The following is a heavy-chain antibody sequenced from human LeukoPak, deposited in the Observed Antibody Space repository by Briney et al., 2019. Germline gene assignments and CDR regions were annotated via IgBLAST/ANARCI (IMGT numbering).Heavy chain of an antibody. J-gene: IGHJ6*03. Sequence: GGSLRLSCAASGFTFSSYSMNWVRQAPGKGLEWVSYISSSSSTIYYADSVKGRFTISRDNAKNSLCLQMNSLRAEDTAVYYCARWGVGALDYYYYYMDVWGKGTTVTVSS. D-gene: IGHD1-26*01. CDR3: ARWGVGALDYYYYYMDV. CDR2: ISSSSSTI. CDR1: GFTFSSYS. V-gene: IGHV3-48*01.